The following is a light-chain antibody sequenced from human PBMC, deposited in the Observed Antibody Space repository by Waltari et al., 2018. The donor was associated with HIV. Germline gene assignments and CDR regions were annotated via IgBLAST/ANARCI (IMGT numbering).Light chain of an antibody. CDR2: SNN. V-gene: IGLV1-44*01. J-gene: IGLJ3*02. CDR1: RSNIGSNT. Sequence: PPSASGTPGQTVTISCSGSRSNIGSNTVNWYQHLPGTAPKLLIYSNNVRPSGVPDRFSGFKSGTSASLAISGLQSQDEADYYCTTWDDSLNVLVFGGGTEVTVL. CDR3: TTWDDSLNVLV.